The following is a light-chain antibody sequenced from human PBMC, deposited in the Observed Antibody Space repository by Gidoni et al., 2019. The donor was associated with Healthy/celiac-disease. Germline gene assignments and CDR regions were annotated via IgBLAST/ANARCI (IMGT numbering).Light chain of an antibody. CDR3: AAWDDSLSGHVV. J-gene: IGLJ2*01. CDR2: RNN. Sequence: QSVLTQPPSSSGTPAQRVTIPCSGSSSNIGSNYVYWYQQLPGTAPKLLIYRNNQRPSGVPDRFSGSKSGTSASLAISGLRSEDEADYYCAAWDDSLSGHVVFGGGTKLTVL. V-gene: IGLV1-47*01. CDR1: SSNIGSNY.